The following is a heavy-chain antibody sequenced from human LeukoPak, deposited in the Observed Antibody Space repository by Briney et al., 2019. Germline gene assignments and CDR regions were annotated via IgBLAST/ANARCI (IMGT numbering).Heavy chain of an antibody. CDR1: GFALSSYE. V-gene: IGHV3-48*03. CDR2: ISSSSSTI. D-gene: IGHD3-10*01. J-gene: IGHJ4*02. Sequence: PGGSLRLSCAASGFALSSYEMNWVPQAPGKGLEWVSYISSSSSTIYYTDSLKGRFTIYRDNARNSLDLQMNSLRAEDTAVYYCARGPMLRGVIIRRSKSGYFDYWGQGTLVNVSS. CDR3: ARGPMLRGVIIRRSKSGYFDY.